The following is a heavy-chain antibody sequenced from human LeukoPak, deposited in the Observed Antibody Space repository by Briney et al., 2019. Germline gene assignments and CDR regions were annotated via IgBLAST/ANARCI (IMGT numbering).Heavy chain of an antibody. D-gene: IGHD6-19*01. J-gene: IGHJ6*03. CDR1: GYTFTSYD. CDR2: MNPNSGNT. CDR3: ARGGDGSGWIYYYYYMDV. Sequence: GASVKVSCKASGYTFTSYDINWVRQATGQGLEWMGWMNPNSGNTGYAQKFQGRVTITRNTSISTAYMELSSLRSEDTAVYYCARGGDGSGWIYYYYYMDVWGKGTTVTVSS. V-gene: IGHV1-8*03.